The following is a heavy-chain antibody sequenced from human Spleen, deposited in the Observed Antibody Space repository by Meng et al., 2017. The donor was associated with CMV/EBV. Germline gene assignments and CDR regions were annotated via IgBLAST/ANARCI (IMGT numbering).Heavy chain of an antibody. D-gene: IGHD2-2*02. Sequence: ASGYTFTGYYMHWVRQAPGQGLEWMGWVNANSGAKDYAQKFQGRVTMTRDTSISTAYMELSRLRSDDTAVYYCARGYCSGASCYIDDWGQGTLVTVSS. V-gene: IGHV1-2*02. J-gene: IGHJ4*02. CDR3: ARGYCSGASCYIDD. CDR1: GYTFTGYY. CDR2: VNANSGAK.